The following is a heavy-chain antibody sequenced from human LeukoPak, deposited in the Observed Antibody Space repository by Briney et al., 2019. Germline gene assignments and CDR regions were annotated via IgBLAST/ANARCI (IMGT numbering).Heavy chain of an antibody. CDR1: GFTFSSYW. V-gene: IGHV3-7*02. CDR2: IRKDGSGK. CDR3: ARGLGDHYSSKHWYYFDY. D-gene: IGHD6-13*01. Sequence: GGSLRLSCAASGFTFSSYWMSWVRQAPGKGLEWVANIRKDGSGKYYVDSVKGRFTISRDNAKNSLYLQMSSLRAEDTAVYYCARGLGDHYSSKHWYYFDYWGQGTLVTVSS. J-gene: IGHJ4*02.